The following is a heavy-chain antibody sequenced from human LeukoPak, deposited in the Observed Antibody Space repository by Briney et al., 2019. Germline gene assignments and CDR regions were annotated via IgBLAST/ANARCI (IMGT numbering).Heavy chain of an antibody. CDR3: ARGPRAYTSGWYYFDA. D-gene: IGHD6-19*01. CDR2: ISNSGATV. Sequence: GGSLRLSCAASGFTFSNHAMNWVRQAPGKGLEWLSYISNSGATVYYADSAKGRFSSSRDNAKNSLDLQMTSLRAEDTGIYYCARGPRAYTSGWYYFDAWDRGTLVTVSS. V-gene: IGHV3-48*03. J-gene: IGHJ4*02. CDR1: GFTFSNHA.